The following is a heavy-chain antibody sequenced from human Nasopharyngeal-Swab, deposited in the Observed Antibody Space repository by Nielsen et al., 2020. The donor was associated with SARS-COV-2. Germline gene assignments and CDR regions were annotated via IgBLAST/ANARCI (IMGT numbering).Heavy chain of an antibody. CDR2: ISYDGRNE. D-gene: IGHD4-17*01. CDR1: GFTFSSYA. Sequence: GGSLRLSCAASGFTFSSYAMHWVRQAPGKGLEWVAVISYDGRNEYHADSVKGRCTISRDNSKQTLYLHMNSLSAEDTAVYYCARGDYGDYAGMGVDYWGQGTLVTVSS. CDR3: ARGDYGDYAGMGVDY. J-gene: IGHJ4*02. V-gene: IGHV3-30*04.